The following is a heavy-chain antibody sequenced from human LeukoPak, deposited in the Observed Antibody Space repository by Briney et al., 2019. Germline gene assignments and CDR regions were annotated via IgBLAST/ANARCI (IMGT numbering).Heavy chain of an antibody. CDR1: GGSISSYY. J-gene: IGHJ4*02. V-gene: IGHV4-59*01. Sequence: SETLPLTCTVSGGSISSYYWSWIRQPPGKGLEWIGYIYYSGSTNYNPSLKSRVTISVDTSKNQFSLKLSSVTAADTAVYYCARGDYYGSGSYYNQVPFDYWGQGTLVTVSS. CDR2: IYYSGST. D-gene: IGHD3-10*01. CDR3: ARGDYYGSGSYYNQVPFDY.